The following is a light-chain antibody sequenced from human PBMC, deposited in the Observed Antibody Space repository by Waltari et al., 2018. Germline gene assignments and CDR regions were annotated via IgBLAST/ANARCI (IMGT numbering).Light chain of an antibody. J-gene: IGKJ4*01. Sequence: ELVLTQSPGTLSLSPGESATLSCRASQSVRSTNFAWYQQKPGQAPLLIIYASSRATGIPDRFSGSGSGTDFTLTISRLEPEDFAVYYCKQYGSSPQTFGGGTKVEIK. CDR1: QSVRSTN. V-gene: IGKV3-20*01. CDR3: KQYGSSPQT. CDR2: AS.